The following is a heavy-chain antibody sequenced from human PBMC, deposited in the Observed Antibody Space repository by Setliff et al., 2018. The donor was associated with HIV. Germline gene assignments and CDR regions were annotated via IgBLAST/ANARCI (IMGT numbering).Heavy chain of an antibody. V-gene: IGHV1-2*06. CDR3: ARSCRSSGYCHFDY. J-gene: IGHJ4*02. Sequence: ASVKVSCKASGYTFTSYAMNWVRQAPGQGLEWMGRISPNNFNTQYAKNFQGRVTMTWDTSTSTGYMEVYRLRSDDTAVYFCARSCRSSGYCHFDYWGQGTLVTVSS. D-gene: IGHD3-22*01. CDR2: ISPNNFNT. CDR1: GYTFTSYA.